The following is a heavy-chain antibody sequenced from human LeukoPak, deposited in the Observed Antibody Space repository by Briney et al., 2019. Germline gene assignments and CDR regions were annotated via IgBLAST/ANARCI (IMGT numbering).Heavy chain of an antibody. Sequence: PGGSLRLSCAASGFTVSSNYMSWVRQAPGKGLEWVSVIYSGGSTYYADSVKGRFTISRDNSKNTLYLQMNSLRAEDTAVYYCARDRASCTGGSCGFDYWGQGTLVTVSS. CDR2: IYSGGST. CDR3: ARDRASCTGGSCGFDY. V-gene: IGHV3-66*01. D-gene: IGHD2-15*01. CDR1: GFTVSSNY. J-gene: IGHJ4*02.